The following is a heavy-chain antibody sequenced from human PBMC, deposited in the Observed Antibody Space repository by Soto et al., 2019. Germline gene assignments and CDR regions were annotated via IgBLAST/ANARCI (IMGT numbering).Heavy chain of an antibody. CDR2: IYPGYSDI. Sequence: PGESLKISCQGSGYNFADSWIGWVRQVPGRGLEWVGIIYPGYSDIRYRPSFQGRVTISADKSVNTAYLQWSSLRASDTAIYYCARPPGSGTLFANWGQGTPVTVSS. J-gene: IGHJ4*02. CDR3: ARPPGSGTLFAN. CDR1: GYNFADSW. D-gene: IGHD2-15*01. V-gene: IGHV5-51*01.